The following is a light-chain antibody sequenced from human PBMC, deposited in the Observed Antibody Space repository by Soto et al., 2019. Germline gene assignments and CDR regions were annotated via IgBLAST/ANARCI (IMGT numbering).Light chain of an antibody. CDR3: QQFSTYLLT. CDR1: QGISSA. V-gene: IGKV1-13*02. CDR2: DAS. J-gene: IGKJ4*01. Sequence: AIQLTQSPSSLSASVGDRVTITCRASQGISSALAWYQQKPGKAPKLLIFDASKLESGVPSRFSGSGSGTDFTLNISSLQPEDFATYCCQQFSTYLLTVGGGTKEEIK.